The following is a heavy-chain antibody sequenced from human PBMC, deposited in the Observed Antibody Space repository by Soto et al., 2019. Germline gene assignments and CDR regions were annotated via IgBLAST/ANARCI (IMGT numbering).Heavy chain of an antibody. V-gene: IGHV1-69*13. CDR2: IIPIFGTA. CDR1: GGAFSSYA. D-gene: IGHD5-12*01. Sequence: SVKVSCKASGGAFSSYAISWVRQAPGQGLEWMGGIIPIFGTANYAQKFQGRVTITADESTSTAYMELSSLRSEDTAVYYCARPGLRFYYYYGMDVWGQGTTVTV. CDR3: ARPGLRFYYYYGMDV. J-gene: IGHJ6*02.